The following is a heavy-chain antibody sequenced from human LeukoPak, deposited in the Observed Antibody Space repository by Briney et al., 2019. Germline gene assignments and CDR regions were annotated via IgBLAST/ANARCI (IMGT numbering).Heavy chain of an antibody. Sequence: GGSLRLSCAASGFTFDDYAMHWVRQAPGKGLEWVSGISWNSGSIDYADSVKGRFTISRDNAKNSLYLQMNSLRPEDTALYYCAKDFSGSWGYWGQGTLVTVSS. CDR1: GFTFDDYA. D-gene: IGHD1-26*01. CDR2: ISWNSGSI. V-gene: IGHV3-9*01. J-gene: IGHJ4*02. CDR3: AKDFSGSWGY.